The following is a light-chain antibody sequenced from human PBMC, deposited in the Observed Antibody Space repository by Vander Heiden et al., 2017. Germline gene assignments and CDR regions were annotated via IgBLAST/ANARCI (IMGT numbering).Light chain of an antibody. V-gene: IGLV2-14*03. CDR3: SAYTSSHTLV. CDR1: SSDVGGYTY. J-gene: IGLJ3*02. CDR2: DVS. Sequence: QSALPQPASVSGSPGPSITISCTGTSSDVGGYTYVSWYQQRPGKAPELMIYDVSTRPSGVSNRFSGSKSGNTASLTISGLQAEDEADYYCSAYTSSHTLVFGGGTKLTVL.